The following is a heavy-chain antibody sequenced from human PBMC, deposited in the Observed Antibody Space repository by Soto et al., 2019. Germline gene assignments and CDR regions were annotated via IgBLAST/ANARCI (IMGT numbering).Heavy chain of an antibody. J-gene: IGHJ4*02. V-gene: IGHV4-59*12. D-gene: IGHD5-12*01. CDR3: AAGGGLPRYY. Sequence: SETLSLTCTVSGGSISNYYWSWIRQPPGKGLEWIGYIYYSGSTNYNPSLKSRVTISVDRSKNQFSLKLSSVTAADTAVYYCAAGGGLPRYYWGQGTLVTVSS. CDR1: GGSISNYY. CDR2: IYYSGST.